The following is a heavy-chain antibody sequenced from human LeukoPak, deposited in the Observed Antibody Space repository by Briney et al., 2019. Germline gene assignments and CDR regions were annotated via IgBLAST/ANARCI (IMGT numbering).Heavy chain of an antibody. V-gene: IGHV4-34*01. J-gene: IGHJ6*02. CDR1: GGSFSGYY. CDR3: AAPSITGTTDPYYYYGMDV. Sequence: SETLSLTCAVYGGSFSGYYWGWIRQPPGKGLEWIGEINHSGSTNYNPSLKSRVTISVDTSKNQFSLKLSSVTAADTAVYYCAAPSITGTTDPYYYYGMDVWGQGTTVTVSS. CDR2: INHSGST. D-gene: IGHD1-7*01.